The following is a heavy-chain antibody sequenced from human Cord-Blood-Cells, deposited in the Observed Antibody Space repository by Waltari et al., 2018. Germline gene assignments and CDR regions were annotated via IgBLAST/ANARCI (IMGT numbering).Heavy chain of an antibody. Sequence: QLQLQESGPGLMKPSETLSLTCTVSGGSISSSSYYWGWIRQPPGKGLEWIGSIYYSGSTYYNPSLKRRVTISVDTSKNQFALKLSSVTAADTAVYYCARQFRLKTVYFDYWGQGTLVTVSS. D-gene: IGHD2-21*01. J-gene: IGHJ4*02. CDR3: ARQFRLKTVYFDY. CDR2: IYYSGST. V-gene: IGHV4-39*01. CDR1: GGSISSSSYY.